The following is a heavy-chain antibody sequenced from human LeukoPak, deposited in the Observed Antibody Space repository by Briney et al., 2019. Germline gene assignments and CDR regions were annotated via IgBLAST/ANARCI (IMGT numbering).Heavy chain of an antibody. J-gene: IGHJ5*02. Sequence: ASVKVSCKASGYTFTSYYIHWVRQAPGQGLEWMGIINPSGGSTSYAQKFRGRVTMTRDTSTSTVYMELSSLRSEDTAVYYCARDEYSSSYQYNWFDPWGQGTLVTVSS. CDR1: GYTFTSYY. CDR2: INPSGGST. CDR3: ARDEYSSSYQYNWFDP. V-gene: IGHV1-46*01. D-gene: IGHD6-13*01.